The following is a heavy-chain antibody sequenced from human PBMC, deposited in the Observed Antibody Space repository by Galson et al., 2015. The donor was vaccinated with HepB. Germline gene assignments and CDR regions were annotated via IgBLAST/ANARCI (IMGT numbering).Heavy chain of an antibody. D-gene: IGHD1-7*01. J-gene: IGHJ6*02. Sequence: SVKVSCKASGYILTDYYIHWVRQAPGQGLEWMGWINPKSGGTNYAQKFQGRVTMTRDTSISTAYMELSRLRSDDTAIYYCARDRTIYSPFYYYGMDVWGQGTTVTVSS. V-gene: IGHV1-2*02. CDR3: ARDRTIYSPFYYYGMDV. CDR1: GYILTDYY. CDR2: INPKSGGT.